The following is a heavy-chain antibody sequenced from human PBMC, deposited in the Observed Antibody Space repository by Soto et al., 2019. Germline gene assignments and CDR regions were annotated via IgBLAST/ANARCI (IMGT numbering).Heavy chain of an antibody. V-gene: IGHV5-10-1*01. Sequence: PWESLKISCKSSGYTFTNYWISWVRQMPGKGLEWMGTIDPGDSNTNYSPSFEGHVTISIDKSISTAYLQWSSLQTSDTAMYYCARHRFSSSLPGYWGRGTLVTLSS. J-gene: IGHJ4*02. D-gene: IGHD6-13*01. CDR2: IDPGDSNT. CDR3: ARHRFSSSLPGY. CDR1: GYTFTNYW.